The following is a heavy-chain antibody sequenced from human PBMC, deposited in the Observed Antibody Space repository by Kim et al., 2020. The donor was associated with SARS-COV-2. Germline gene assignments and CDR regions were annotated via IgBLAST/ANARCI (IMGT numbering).Heavy chain of an antibody. V-gene: IGHV4-39*01. Sequence: SLSSRVTISVDTSKNQFSLKLSSVTAADTAVYYCARPRGGSGWYGYYFDYWGQGTLVTVSS. CDR3: ARPRGGSGWYGYYFDY. J-gene: IGHJ4*02. D-gene: IGHD6-19*01.